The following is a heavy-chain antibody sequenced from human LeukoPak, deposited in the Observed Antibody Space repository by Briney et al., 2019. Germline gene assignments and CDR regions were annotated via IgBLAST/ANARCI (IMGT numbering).Heavy chain of an antibody. D-gene: IGHD2-2*01. CDR1: GFTFSSYW. Sequence: PGGSLRLSCAASGFTFSSYWMHWVRQAPGKGLVWVSRINSDGSSTSYADSVRGRFTLSRDNAKNTLYMQMNSLRAEDTAVYYCARDFEYCSSTSCPYYYYYMDVWGKGTTVTVSS. CDR2: INSDGSST. CDR3: ARDFEYCSSTSCPYYYYYMDV. J-gene: IGHJ6*03. V-gene: IGHV3-74*01.